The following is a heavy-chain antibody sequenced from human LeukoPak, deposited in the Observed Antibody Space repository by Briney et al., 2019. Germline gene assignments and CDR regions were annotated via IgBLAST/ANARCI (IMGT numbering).Heavy chain of an antibody. CDR1: GYTFTSYY. J-gene: IGHJ4*02. V-gene: IGHV1-46*01. Sequence: GASVTVSCTASGYTFTSYYMHWVRQAPGQGLEWMGIINPSGGSASYAQKFQGRVTMTRDTSTSTVYMEVSSLRSEDTAVYYCARDVASSGYYWDWGQGTLVTVSS. CDR3: ARDVASSGYYWD. D-gene: IGHD3-22*01. CDR2: INPSGGSA.